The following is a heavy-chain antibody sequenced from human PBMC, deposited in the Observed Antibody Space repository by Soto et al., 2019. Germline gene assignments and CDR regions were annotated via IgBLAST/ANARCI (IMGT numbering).Heavy chain of an antibody. D-gene: IGHD2-2*01. CDR3: ARDDGLISTNVKAFDI. Sequence: PGGSLRLSCAASEFTFSRYSINWVRQAPGKGLEGVSAISTTSTYNHYADSLQGRFTISRDNDKKLLYLQMDSLRDEDTDVYYCARDDGLISTNVKAFDIWGQGTKVTVSS. CDR2: ISTTSTYN. J-gene: IGHJ3*02. V-gene: IGHV3-21*01. CDR1: EFTFSRYS.